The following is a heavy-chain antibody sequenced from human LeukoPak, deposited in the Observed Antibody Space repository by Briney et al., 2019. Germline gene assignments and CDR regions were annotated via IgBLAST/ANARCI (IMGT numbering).Heavy chain of an antibody. CDR1: GFTFSSYG. Sequence: PGGSLRLSCAASGFTFSSYGMHWVRQAPGKGLEWVAFIRYDGSNKYYADSVKGRFTISRDNSKNTLYLQMNSLRAEDTAVYYCAKEPRRLLLRYYYYMDVWGKGTTVTVSS. CDR3: AKEPRRLLLRYYYYMDV. CDR2: IRYDGSNK. J-gene: IGHJ6*03. V-gene: IGHV3-30*02. D-gene: IGHD3-22*01.